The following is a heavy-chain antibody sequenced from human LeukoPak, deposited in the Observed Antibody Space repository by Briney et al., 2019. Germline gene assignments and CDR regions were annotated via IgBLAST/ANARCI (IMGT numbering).Heavy chain of an antibody. V-gene: IGHV3-7*04. Sequence: SGGSLRLSCVASGFYFIAYLMSWVRQAPGKGLGWVANIKQDGSQEFYLDSVKGRFTISRDNGNNSLYLHMSRLRIEDTAVYYCARELKVFNLWGQGALVTVSS. CDR3: ARELKVFNL. CDR1: GFYFIAYL. J-gene: IGHJ5*02. CDR2: IKQDGSQE.